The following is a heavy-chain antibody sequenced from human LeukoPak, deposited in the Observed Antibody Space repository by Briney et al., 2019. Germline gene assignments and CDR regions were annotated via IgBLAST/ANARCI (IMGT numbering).Heavy chain of an antibody. CDR1: GFTFSSYA. Sequence: GGSLRLSCAASGFTFSSYAVSWVRQSLGKGLKWVSGISGRGESTYYANSVKGRFTISRDYSKNTVYLQMNSLRAEDTALYYCAASLDLAVYGIDYWGQGTLVTVSS. CDR3: AASLDLAVYGIDY. J-gene: IGHJ4*02. V-gene: IGHV3-23*01. D-gene: IGHD2-8*02. CDR2: ISGRGEST.